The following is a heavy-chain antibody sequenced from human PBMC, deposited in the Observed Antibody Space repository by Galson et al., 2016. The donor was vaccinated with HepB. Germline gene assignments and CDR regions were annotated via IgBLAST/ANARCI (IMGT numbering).Heavy chain of an antibody. D-gene: IGHD2-2*01. CDR3: VRDLGSCSGANCYAGFPYYFDY. CDR1: GFSFSDYY. Sequence: SLRLSCAASGFSFSDYYMSWIRQAPGKGLEWVSYITSSGTTIYYADSVKGRFTISRDDAKNSLYPQMNSLRVEDTAVYYCVRDLGSCSGANCYAGFPYYFDYWGQGTLVTVSS. CDR2: ITSSGTTI. V-gene: IGHV3-11*01. J-gene: IGHJ4*02.